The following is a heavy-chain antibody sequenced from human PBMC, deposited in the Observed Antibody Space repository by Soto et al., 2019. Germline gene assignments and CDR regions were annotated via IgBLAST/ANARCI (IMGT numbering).Heavy chain of an antibody. V-gene: IGHV3-53*01. CDR2: IYSGGAT. Sequence: EVQLVESGGNLIQPGGCLRLSCAASGFTVTNKYMTWVRQAPGKGLEWVSLIYSGGATSYADSVKGRFTISRDNSKDVLYLQVNRLRAEDTAVYYCARVDYGDYGWYFDLWGRGTLVTVSS. D-gene: IGHD4-17*01. J-gene: IGHJ2*01. CDR1: GFTVTNKY. CDR3: ARVDYGDYGWYFDL.